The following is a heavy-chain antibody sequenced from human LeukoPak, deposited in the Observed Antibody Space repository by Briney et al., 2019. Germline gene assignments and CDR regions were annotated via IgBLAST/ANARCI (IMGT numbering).Heavy chain of an antibody. CDR2: ISANNGNT. V-gene: IGHV1-18*01. CDR3: ARDPEGTYSGSFEGDWFDP. J-gene: IGHJ5*02. Sequence: ASVKVSCKASGYTFTSYGIGWVRQAPGQGLEWMGWISANNGNTNYAQNLQGRVTMTTDTSTSTAYMELRSLTSDDTAVYYCARDPEGTYSGSFEGDWFDPWGQGTLVTVSS. D-gene: IGHD1-26*01. CDR1: GYTFTSYG.